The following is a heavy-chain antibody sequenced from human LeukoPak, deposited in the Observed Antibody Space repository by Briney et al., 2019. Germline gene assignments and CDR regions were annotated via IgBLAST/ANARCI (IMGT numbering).Heavy chain of an antibody. CDR1: GGSVTSTNW. CDR2: VHLDGRT. Sequence: SETLSLTCGVSGGSVTSTNWWTWVRQPPGKGLEWIGEVHLDGRTNYNPSLKSRLTMSVDLSENHVSLKLTSVTAADTAVYYCAREGGFYRPPDYSGQVTLVTVSS. D-gene: IGHD3-3*01. CDR3: AREGGFYRPPDY. J-gene: IGHJ4*02. V-gene: IGHV4-4*02.